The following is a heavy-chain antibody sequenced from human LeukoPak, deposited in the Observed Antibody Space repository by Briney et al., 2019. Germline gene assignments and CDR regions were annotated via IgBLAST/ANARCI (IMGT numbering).Heavy chain of an antibody. CDR1: GFIFSSCS. J-gene: IGHJ6*04. CDR3: AELGITMIGGV. CDR2: ISSSSNYI. Sequence: GGSLRLSCAASGFIFSSCSMKWVRQAPGKGLEWVSSISSSSNYIYYADSVKGRFTISRDNAKNSLYLQMNIRRAEDTAVYYCAELGITMIGGVWGKGTTVTISS. V-gene: IGHV3-21*01. D-gene: IGHD3-10*02.